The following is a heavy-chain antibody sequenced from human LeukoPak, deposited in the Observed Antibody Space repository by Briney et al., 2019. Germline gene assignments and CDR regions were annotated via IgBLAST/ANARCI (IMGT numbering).Heavy chain of an antibody. D-gene: IGHD2-15*01. V-gene: IGHV3-53*01. Sequence: GGSLRLSCAASGFTVSSNYMSWVRQAPGKGLEWVSVIYSGGSTYYADSVKGRFTISRDNSKNTLYLQMNSLRAEDTAVYYCATGGRYCSGGSCSDDAFDIWGQGTMVTVSS. CDR3: ATGGRYCSGGSCSDDAFDI. CDR1: GFTVSSNY. J-gene: IGHJ3*02. CDR2: IYSGGST.